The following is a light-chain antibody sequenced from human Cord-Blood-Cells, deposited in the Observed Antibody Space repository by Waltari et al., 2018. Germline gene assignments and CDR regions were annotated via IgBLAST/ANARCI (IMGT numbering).Light chain of an antibody. Sequence: SYELTQPSSVSVSPGQTARITRSGDVLAKKYARWFQQKPGPAPVLVIYKDSERPSGIPERFSGSSSGTTVTLTISGAQVEDEADYYCYSAADNNWVFGGGTKLTVL. CDR3: YSAADNNWV. J-gene: IGLJ3*02. CDR2: KDS. CDR1: VLAKKY. V-gene: IGLV3-27*01.